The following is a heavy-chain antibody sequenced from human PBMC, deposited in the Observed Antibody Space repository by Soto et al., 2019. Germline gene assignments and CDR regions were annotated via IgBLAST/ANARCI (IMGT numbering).Heavy chain of an antibody. Sequence: SLQVSCKASGGTFSRYAISWVRQAPGQGLEWMGGIIPIFGTANYAQKFQGRVTITADESTSTAYMELSSLRSEDTAVYYCARDPYIHGGIWFDPWGQGTLVTVSS. J-gene: IGHJ5*02. CDR1: GGTFSRYA. CDR3: ARDPYIHGGIWFDP. CDR2: IIPIFGTA. V-gene: IGHV1-69*13. D-gene: IGHD6-13*01.